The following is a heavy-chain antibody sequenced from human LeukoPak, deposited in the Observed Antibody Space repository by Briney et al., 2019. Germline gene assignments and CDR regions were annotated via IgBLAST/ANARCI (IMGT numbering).Heavy chain of an antibody. D-gene: IGHD2-15*01. CDR3: AKMGNCDSSGCTPADY. J-gene: IGHJ4*02. CDR2: INPYSGDT. Sequence: ASVTVSFKTSGYTFANYGISWVRQAPGQGLEWMGWINPYSGDTNYAQNFQGRLTMTRDTSIRTVYMDLSGLISDDTAIYYCAKMGNCDSSGCTPADYWGQGTLVTVSS. CDR1: GYTFANYG. V-gene: IGHV1-2*02.